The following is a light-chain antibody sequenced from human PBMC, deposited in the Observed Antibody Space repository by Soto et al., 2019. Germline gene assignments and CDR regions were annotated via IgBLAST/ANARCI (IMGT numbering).Light chain of an antibody. V-gene: IGKV1-33*01. CDR1: QDIRKY. CDR2: DAS. J-gene: IGKJ2*01. Sequence: DIQLTQSPSSLSATVGDRVTITCQASQDIRKYLNWYQQKPGKAPKLLIYDASNRETGVTSRFSGSGSGTDFSLSIDSLQPEDIAPYYCQQYDHPPYTFGQGTTLEIK. CDR3: QQYDHPPYT.